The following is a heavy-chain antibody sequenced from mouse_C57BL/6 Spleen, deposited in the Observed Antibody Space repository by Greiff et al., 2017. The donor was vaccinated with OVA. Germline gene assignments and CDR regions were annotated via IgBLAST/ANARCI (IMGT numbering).Heavy chain of an antibody. D-gene: IGHD1-1*01. J-gene: IGHJ3*01. Sequence: DVMLVESGGDLVTPGGSLKLSCAASGFTFSSSGMSWVRQTPDKRLEWVATISSGGSYTYYPDSVKGRFTISRDNAKNTLYLQRSSLKSEDTAMYYCARHNYGSGTWFAYWGQGTLVTVSA. CDR2: ISSGGSYT. V-gene: IGHV5-6*02. CDR3: ARHNYGSGTWFAY. CDR1: GFTFSSSG.